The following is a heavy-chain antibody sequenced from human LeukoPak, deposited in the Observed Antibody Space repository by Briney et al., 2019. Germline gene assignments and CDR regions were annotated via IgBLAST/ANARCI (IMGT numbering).Heavy chain of an antibody. CDR1: GYTFTSYG. Sequence: ASVKVSCKASGYTFTSYGISWVRQAPGQGLEWMGRIIPILGIANYAQKLQGRVTMTTDTSTSTAYMELRSLRSDDTAVYYCARVRGIVVVPAAMDYDAFDIWGQGTMVTVSS. CDR3: ARVRGIVVVPAAMDYDAFDI. CDR2: IIPILGIA. D-gene: IGHD2-2*01. V-gene: IGHV1-18*01. J-gene: IGHJ3*02.